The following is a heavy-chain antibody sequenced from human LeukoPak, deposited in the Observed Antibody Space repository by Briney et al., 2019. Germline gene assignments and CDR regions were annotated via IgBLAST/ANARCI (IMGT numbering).Heavy chain of an antibody. CDR3: ARSVSSGWYAFDS. CDR2: IYYSGST. Sequence: SETLSLTCTVSGGSISSYYWSWIRQPPGKGLEWIGYIYYSGSTNYNPSLKSRVTISVDTSKNQFSLKLSSVTAADTAIYYCARSVSSGWYAFDSWGQGTLVTVSS. J-gene: IGHJ4*02. CDR1: GGSISSYY. D-gene: IGHD6-19*01. V-gene: IGHV4-59*12.